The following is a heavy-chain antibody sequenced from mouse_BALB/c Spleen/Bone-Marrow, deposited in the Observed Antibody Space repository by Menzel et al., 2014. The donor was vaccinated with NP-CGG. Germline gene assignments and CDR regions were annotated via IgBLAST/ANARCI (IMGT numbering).Heavy chain of an antibody. D-gene: IGHD2-1*01. V-gene: IGHV1S81*02. CDR3: ARDGNYRYAMDY. Sequence: QVQLQQSGDELAKPGASVKLSCKASGFTFNSYWIHWVKQRPGQGPEWIGEINPSNGRTNYYEKFKSKATLTEDKSSSTAYMQLSSLTSEDSAVYYCARDGNYRYAMDYWGQGTSVTASS. J-gene: IGHJ4*01. CDR1: GFTFNSYW. CDR2: INPSNGRT.